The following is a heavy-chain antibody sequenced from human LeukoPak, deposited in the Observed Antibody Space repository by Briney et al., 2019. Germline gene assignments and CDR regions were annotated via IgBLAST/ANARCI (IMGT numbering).Heavy chain of an antibody. Sequence: PSETLSLTCTVSGGSISSYYWSWIRQPPGKGLEGIGYIYYSGSTNYNPSLESRVTISVDTSKNQFSLKLSSVTAADTAVYYCARDRTTSHFDYWGQGTLVTVSS. CDR2: IYYSGST. V-gene: IGHV4-59*01. J-gene: IGHJ4*02. D-gene: IGHD4-17*01. CDR1: GGSISSYY. CDR3: ARDRTTSHFDY.